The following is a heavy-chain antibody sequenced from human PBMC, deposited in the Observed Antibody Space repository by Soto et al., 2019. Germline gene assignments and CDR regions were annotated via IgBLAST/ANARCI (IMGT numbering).Heavy chain of an antibody. CDR1: GFTFSNYA. V-gene: IGHV3-30-3*01. Sequence: GGSLRLSCAASGFTFSNYAMHWVRQAPGKGLEWVAVISYDGSNKYYADSVKGRFTLSRDNSKNTLYLQMNSLRAEDTAVYYCARVPYGSGSYYDYWGQGTLVTVSS. CDR2: ISYDGSNK. D-gene: IGHD3-10*01. CDR3: ARVPYGSGSYYDY. J-gene: IGHJ4*02.